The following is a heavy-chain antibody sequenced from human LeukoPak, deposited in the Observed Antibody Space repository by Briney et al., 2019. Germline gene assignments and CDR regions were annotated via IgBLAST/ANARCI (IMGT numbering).Heavy chain of an antibody. V-gene: IGHV1-2*04. Sequence: ASVKVSCKASGYTFTSYGISWVRQAPGQGLEWMGWINPNSGGTNYAQKFQGWVTMTRDTSISTAYMELSRLRSDDTAVYYCARDKSGYSGYGMYYFDYWGQGTLVTVSS. CDR1: GYTFTSYG. J-gene: IGHJ4*02. D-gene: IGHD5-12*01. CDR3: ARDKSGYSGYGMYYFDY. CDR2: INPNSGGT.